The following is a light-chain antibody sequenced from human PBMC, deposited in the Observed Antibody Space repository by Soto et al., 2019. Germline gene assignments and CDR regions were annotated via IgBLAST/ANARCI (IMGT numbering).Light chain of an antibody. CDR2: DAS. CDR1: QSVSSSY. Sequence: EIVMTQSPSTLSVSPGERATLSCGASQSVSSSYLAWYQQKPGLAPRLLIYDASSRATGIPDRFSGSGSGTDFTLTISRLEPEDFAVYYCHQYDSWTFGQGTKVDIK. J-gene: IGKJ1*01. CDR3: HQYDSWT. V-gene: IGKV3D-20*01.